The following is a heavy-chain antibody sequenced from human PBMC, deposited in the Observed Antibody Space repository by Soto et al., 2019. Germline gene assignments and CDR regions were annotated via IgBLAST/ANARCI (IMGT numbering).Heavy chain of an antibody. Sequence: GGSLRLSCAASGFTFSSYSMNWVRQAPGKGLEWVSSITSTTNYIFYADSVKGRFTISRDSAKNSLYLQMNSLRAEDTAVYYCASLIGIQLWLGAFDIWGQGTMVTVSS. J-gene: IGHJ3*02. V-gene: IGHV3-21*01. CDR3: ASLIGIQLWLGAFDI. D-gene: IGHD5-18*01. CDR2: ITSTTNYI. CDR1: GFTFSSYS.